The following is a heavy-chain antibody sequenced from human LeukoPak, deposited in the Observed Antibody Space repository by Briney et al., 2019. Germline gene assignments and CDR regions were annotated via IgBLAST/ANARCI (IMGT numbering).Heavy chain of an antibody. CDR2: IHPRGST. V-gene: IGHV4-30-2*01. CDR1: GGSISSGSYS. Sequence: PSETLSLTCAVSGGSISSGSYSWSWIRQPPGKGLEWIGYIHPRGSTYYNPSLKSRVISSLDKSANQFSLNLSSVTAADTAVYYCARFSPRAMGNYLDFWGQGTLVTVSS. CDR3: ARFSPRAMGNYLDF. J-gene: IGHJ4*02. D-gene: IGHD7-27*01.